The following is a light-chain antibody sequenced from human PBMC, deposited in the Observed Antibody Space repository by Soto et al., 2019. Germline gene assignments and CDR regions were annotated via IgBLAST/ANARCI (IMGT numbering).Light chain of an antibody. CDR2: TNS. CDR1: SSNIGGNT. J-gene: IGLJ2*01. V-gene: IGLV1-44*01. CDR3: AAWDDGLNGVV. Sequence: QSVLTQPPSASGTPGQRVTISCSGSSSNIGGNTVNWYQQLPGTAPKLLIYTNSQRPSGVPDRFSGSKSGTSASLGISGLQSEDEADYYCAAWDDGLNGVVFGGGTKLTVL.